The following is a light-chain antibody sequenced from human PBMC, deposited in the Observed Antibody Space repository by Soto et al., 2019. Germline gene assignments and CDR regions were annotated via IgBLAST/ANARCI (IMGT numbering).Light chain of an antibody. CDR1: QSVSSN. CDR2: GAS. CDR3: QQYNNLPLT. J-gene: IGKJ4*01. Sequence: TVMTQSPGTLSVSPGERATLACRASQSVSSNLAWYQQKPGQAPRLLIYGASTRATGIPARFSGSGSGTEFTLTISSLQSEDFTAYYCQQYNNLPLTFGGGTKVDIK. V-gene: IGKV3-15*01.